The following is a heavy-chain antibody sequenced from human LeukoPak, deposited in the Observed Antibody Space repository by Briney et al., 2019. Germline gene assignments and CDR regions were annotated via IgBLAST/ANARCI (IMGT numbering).Heavy chain of an antibody. CDR3: ARSAAAGSFDY. Sequence: GASVKVSCRASGYTFSGYYIHWVRQAPGQGLEWMGWIKPNSGGTNSSQKFQGRVTMTWYTSISTAYMDLSRLRSDDTAVYYCARSAAAGSFDYWGQGTLVTVSS. CDR1: GYTFSGYY. D-gene: IGHD6-13*01. V-gene: IGHV1-2*02. CDR2: IKPNSGGT. J-gene: IGHJ4*02.